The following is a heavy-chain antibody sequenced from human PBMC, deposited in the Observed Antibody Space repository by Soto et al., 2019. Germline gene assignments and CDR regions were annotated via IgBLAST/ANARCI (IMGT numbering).Heavy chain of an antibody. D-gene: IGHD3-10*02. Sequence: SETLSLTCTVSGDSISSYYWSWILHRPGKELEWIGYIYYSGSTNYNPSLKSRVTISADTSKNQFSRKLSPVTAADTAVYYCASHIYVGCGYYYSYSGMDDRGQGSTVIGS. V-gene: IGHV4-59*12. CDR2: IYYSGST. CDR1: GDSISSYY. J-gene: IGHJ6*02. CDR3: ASHIYVGCGYYYSYSGMDD.